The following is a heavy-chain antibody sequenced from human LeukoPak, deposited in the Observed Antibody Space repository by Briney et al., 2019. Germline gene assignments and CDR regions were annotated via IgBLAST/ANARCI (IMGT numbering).Heavy chain of an antibody. J-gene: IGHJ4*02. Sequence: PGRSLRLSCAASGFTFSSYAMHWVRQAPGKGLEWVAVISYDGSNKYYADSVKGRFTISRDNSKNTLYLQMNSLRAEDTAVYYCAREGLLRWSTLGDFDYWGQGTLVIVSS. D-gene: IGHD4-23*01. CDR2: ISYDGSNK. V-gene: IGHV3-30-3*01. CDR3: AREGLLRWSTLGDFDY. CDR1: GFTFSSYA.